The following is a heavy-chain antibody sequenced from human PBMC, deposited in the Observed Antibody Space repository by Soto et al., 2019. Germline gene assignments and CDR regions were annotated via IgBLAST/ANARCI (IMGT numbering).Heavy chain of an antibody. D-gene: IGHD3-22*01. CDR1: GGSISSSSYY. CDR2: IYYSGST. V-gene: IGHV4-39*01. J-gene: IGHJ4*02. CDR3: ARSYYDSSGYYFDY. Sequence: SETLSLTCTVSGGSISSSSYYWGWIRQPPGKGLEWIGSIYYSGSTYYNPSLKSRVTISVDTSKNQFSLKLRSVTAADTAVYYCARSYYDSSGYYFDYWGQGTLVTVSS.